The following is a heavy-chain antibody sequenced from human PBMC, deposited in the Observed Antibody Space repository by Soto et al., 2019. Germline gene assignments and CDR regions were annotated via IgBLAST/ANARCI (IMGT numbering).Heavy chain of an antibody. D-gene: IGHD6-19*01. CDR2: ISGSGGST. CDR1: GFTFSIYV. CDR3: AKVRIWQWVPEAFDY. J-gene: IGHJ4*02. Sequence: PGGSLRLSCAASGFTFSIYVMTWVRQAPGKGLEWVSAISGSGGSTYYADSVKGRFTISRDNSKNTLYLQMNSLRAEDTAVYYCAKVRIWQWVPEAFDYWGQGTLVTVSS. V-gene: IGHV3-23*01.